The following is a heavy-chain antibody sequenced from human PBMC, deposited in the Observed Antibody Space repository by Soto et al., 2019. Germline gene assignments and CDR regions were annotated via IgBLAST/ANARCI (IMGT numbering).Heavy chain of an antibody. CDR3: ARAPIGSGSNSYFEH. Sequence: EVQLVESGGGLVQPGGSLRLSCAASGFSFSTYWMSWVRQAPGKGLEWVAHINRDGSEEYYVDSVKGRFTISRDNAKNSLFLQMTSLRAEDTAMYYCARAPIGSGSNSYFEHWGQGTLVNVSS. D-gene: IGHD3-10*01. CDR2: INRDGSEE. V-gene: IGHV3-7*03. J-gene: IGHJ4*02. CDR1: GFSFSTYW.